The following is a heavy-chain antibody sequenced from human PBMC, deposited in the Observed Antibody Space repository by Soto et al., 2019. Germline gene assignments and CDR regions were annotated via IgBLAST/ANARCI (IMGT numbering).Heavy chain of an antibody. D-gene: IGHD5-12*01. J-gene: IGHJ6*03. Sequence: ASVKVSCKASGYTFTSYDINWVRQATGQGLEWMGWMNPNSGNTGYAQKFQGRVTMTRNTSISTAYMELSSLRSEDTAVYYCAREYGAGYSGYDFDYYYYYMDVWGKGTTVTVSS. CDR3: AREYGAGYSGYDFDYYYYYMDV. CDR2: MNPNSGNT. V-gene: IGHV1-8*01. CDR1: GYTFTSYD.